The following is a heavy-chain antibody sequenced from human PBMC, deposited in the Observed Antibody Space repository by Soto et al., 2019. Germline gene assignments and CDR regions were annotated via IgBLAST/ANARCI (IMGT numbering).Heavy chain of an antibody. CDR1: GYSFTSYW. CDR3: ARLSVVRVITMHYNGMYV. CDR2: IDPSDSYT. Sequence: DSLKISCKGSGYSFTSYWISWVRQMPGKGLEWMGRIDPSDSYTNYSPSFQGHVTISADKSISTAYLQWSSLKASDTAMYYSARLSVVRVITMHYNGMYVRGQESTVT. V-gene: IGHV5-10-1*01. D-gene: IGHD3-22*01. J-gene: IGHJ6*02.